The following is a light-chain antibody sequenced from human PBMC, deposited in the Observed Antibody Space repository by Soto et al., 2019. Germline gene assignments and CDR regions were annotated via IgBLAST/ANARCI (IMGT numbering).Light chain of an antibody. J-gene: IGLJ3*02. CDR3: GSWDDSLTGGV. V-gene: IGLV1-44*01. CDR1: SSNIGINN. CDR2: SNT. Sequence: QSVLSQPPSASGTPGQRVTISCSGSSSNIGINNVNWYQHLPGTAPKLLIYSNTQRPSGVPDRFSGSKSGTSASLAISGLQSEDEADYYCGSWDDSLTGGVFGGGTKVTVL.